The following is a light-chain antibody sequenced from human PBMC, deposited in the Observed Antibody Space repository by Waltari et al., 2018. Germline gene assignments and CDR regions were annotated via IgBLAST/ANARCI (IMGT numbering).Light chain of an antibody. CDR1: SSDVGGYNY. J-gene: IGLJ2*01. CDR3: SSYAGSNNHVV. CDR2: EVS. V-gene: IGLV2-8*01. Sequence: QSALTQPPSASGSPGQSVTISCTGTSSDVGGYNYVSWYQQHPGKAPKLMIYEVSKGPSGVPDRCSGSKSGNTASLTVSGLQAEDEADYYCSSYAGSNNHVVFGGGTKLTVL.